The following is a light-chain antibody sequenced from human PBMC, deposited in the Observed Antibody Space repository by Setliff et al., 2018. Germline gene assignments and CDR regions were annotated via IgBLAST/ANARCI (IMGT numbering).Light chain of an antibody. V-gene: IGLV2-14*03. J-gene: IGLJ2*01. CDR3: LSYTSETTHAL. CDR1: SSDVGGYNY. CDR2: EVT. Sequence: QSALTQPAAVSGSPGQSITIPCAGTSSDVGGYNYVSWYQQHPGKAPKLMIYEVTKRPSGVSDRFSGSKSGNTASLTISGLQAEDEADYYCLSYTSETTHALFAGGTKVTVL.